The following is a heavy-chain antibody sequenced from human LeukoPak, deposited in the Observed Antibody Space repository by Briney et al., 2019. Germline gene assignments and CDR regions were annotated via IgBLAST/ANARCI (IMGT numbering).Heavy chain of an antibody. CDR2: IYHSGST. D-gene: IGHD3-22*01. J-gene: IGHJ3*02. CDR3: ARPKAMIVVSAFDI. V-gene: IGHV4-38-2*01. Sequence: RPSETLSLTCAVSGYSISSGYYWGWIRQPPGKGREWIGSIYHSGSTSYNPSLKSRVTISVDTSKNQFSLKLSSVTAADTAVYYCARPKAMIVVSAFDIWGQGTMVTVSS. CDR1: GYSISSGYY.